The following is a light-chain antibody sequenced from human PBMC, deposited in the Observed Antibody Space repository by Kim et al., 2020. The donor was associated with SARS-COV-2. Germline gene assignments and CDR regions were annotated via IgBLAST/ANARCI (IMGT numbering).Light chain of an antibody. V-gene: IGLV2-8*02. CDR1: SSDVGGYNY. CDR3: TSYAGSNNLVV. Sequence: QSVLTQPPSASTSPGQSVTISCTGTSSDVGGYNYVSWYQQHPGKAPKLMIYEVSKRPSGVPDRFSGSKSGNTASLTVSGLQAEDEADYYCTSYAGSNNLVVFGGGTQLTVL. CDR2: EVS. J-gene: IGLJ2*01.